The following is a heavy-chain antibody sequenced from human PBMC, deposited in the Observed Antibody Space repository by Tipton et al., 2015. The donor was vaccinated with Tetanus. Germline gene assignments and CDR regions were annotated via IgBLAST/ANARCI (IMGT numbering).Heavy chain of an antibody. J-gene: IGHJ4*02. CDR1: GGSITSYY. CDR2: IYDSYDSGST. CDR3: ARTSGYMYSDC. D-gene: IGHD3-3*01. Sequence: TLSLTCTVSGGSITSYYWTWIRQPPGKGLEWIGYIYDSYDSGSTEYNPSLKSRVTISVNTSKNQFSLRLTSVTAADTAVYYCARTSGYMYSDCWGQGTLVTVSS. V-gene: IGHV4-59*01.